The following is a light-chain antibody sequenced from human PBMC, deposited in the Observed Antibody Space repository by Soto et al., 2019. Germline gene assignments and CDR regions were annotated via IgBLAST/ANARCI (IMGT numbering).Light chain of an antibody. J-gene: IGLJ1*01. V-gene: IGLV2-14*01. CDR1: SSDVGGYNY. CDR2: DVS. Sequence: SALTQPASVSGSPGQSITISCTGTSSDVGGYNYVSWYQEHPGKAPKLMIYDVSNRPSGVSNRFSGSKSDNTASLTISGLQAEDEADYYCSSYTSDSTYFFGTGTKVTVL. CDR3: SSYTSDSTYF.